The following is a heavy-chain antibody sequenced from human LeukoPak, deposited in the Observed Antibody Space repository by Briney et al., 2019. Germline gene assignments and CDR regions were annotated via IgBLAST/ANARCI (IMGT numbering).Heavy chain of an antibody. CDR1: GGTFSSYA. D-gene: IGHD2-2*01. Sequence: RASVKVSCKASGGTFSSYAISWVRQAPGQGLEWMGGIIPIFGTANYAQKFQGRVTITTDESTSTAYMELSSLRSEDTAVYYCARDPGFYCSSTSCYYPYMDVWGKGTTVTVFS. CDR2: IIPIFGTA. V-gene: IGHV1-69*05. CDR3: ARDPGFYCSSTSCYYPYMDV. J-gene: IGHJ6*03.